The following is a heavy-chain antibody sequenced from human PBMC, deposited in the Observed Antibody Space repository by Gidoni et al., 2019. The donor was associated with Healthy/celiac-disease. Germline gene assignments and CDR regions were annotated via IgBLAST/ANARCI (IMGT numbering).Heavy chain of an antibody. V-gene: IGHV4-34*01. CDR2: INHSGST. J-gene: IGHJ4*02. D-gene: IGHD2-2*01. Sequence: QVQLQQWGAGLLKPSETLSLTCAVYGGSFSGYSWSWIRQPPGKVLEWIGEINHSGSTNYHPSLKSRVTISVDTSKNQFSLKLSSVTAADTAVYYCARGKRRSSTSLPTIFGGWLLDYWGQGTLVTVSS. CDR1: GGSFSGYS. CDR3: ARGKRRSSTSLPTIFGGWLLDY.